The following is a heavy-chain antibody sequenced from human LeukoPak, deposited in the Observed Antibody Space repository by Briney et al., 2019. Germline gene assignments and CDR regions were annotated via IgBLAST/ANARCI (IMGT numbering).Heavy chain of an antibody. CDR2: ISNIVSTT. CDR1: GFTLSSYE. J-gene: IGHJ4*02. D-gene: IGHD1-14*01. Sequence: GGSLRLSCVSSGFTLSSYEMNWVRQAPGKGLEWVSYISNIVSTTYYADSVKGRFTISRDNAKNSVYLQMNSLRAEDTAVYYCARNPFGDYVDYWGQGTLVTVSS. CDR3: ARNPFGDYVDY. V-gene: IGHV3-48*03.